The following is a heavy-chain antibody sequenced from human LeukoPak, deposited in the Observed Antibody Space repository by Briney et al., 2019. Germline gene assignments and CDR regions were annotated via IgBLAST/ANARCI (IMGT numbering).Heavy chain of an antibody. CDR1: GFTFSSYG. D-gene: IGHD4-17*01. CDR3: ARDTPDPTVLRADDAFDI. Sequence: GGSLRLSCAASGFTFSSYGMHWVRQAPGKGLEWVAIISYDGRNTYYGDSVKGRFTISRDNSKNTLDLQMSSLRPEDTAVYYCARDTPDPTVLRADDAFDIWGQGTMVTVSS. CDR2: ISYDGRNT. J-gene: IGHJ3*02. V-gene: IGHV3-30*03.